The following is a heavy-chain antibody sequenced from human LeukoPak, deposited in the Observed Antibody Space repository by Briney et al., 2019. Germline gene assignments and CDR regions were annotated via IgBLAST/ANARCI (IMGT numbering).Heavy chain of an antibody. CDR3: AKSWGIAAAGSYYFDY. V-gene: IGHV3-9*01. Sequence: GGSLRLSCAASGFTFDDYAMHWVRQAPGKGLEWVPGISWNSGSIGYVDSVKGRFTISRDNAKNSLYLQMSSLRAEDTALYYCAKSWGIAAAGSYYFDYWGQGTLVTVSS. D-gene: IGHD6-13*01. J-gene: IGHJ4*02. CDR1: GFTFDDYA. CDR2: ISWNSGSI.